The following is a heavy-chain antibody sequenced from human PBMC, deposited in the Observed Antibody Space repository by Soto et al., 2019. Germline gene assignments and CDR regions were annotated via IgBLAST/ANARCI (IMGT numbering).Heavy chain of an antibody. J-gene: IGHJ4*02. V-gene: IGHV1-3*01. Sequence: ASVKVSCKASGYTFTSYAMHWVRQAPGQRLEWMGWINAGNGNTKYSQKFQGRVTITRDTSASTAYMELSSLRSEDTAVYYCARAFFSSYGSFDYWGPGTLVTVSS. CDR3: ARAFFSSYGSFDY. CDR1: GYTFTSYA. D-gene: IGHD5-18*01. CDR2: INAGNGNT.